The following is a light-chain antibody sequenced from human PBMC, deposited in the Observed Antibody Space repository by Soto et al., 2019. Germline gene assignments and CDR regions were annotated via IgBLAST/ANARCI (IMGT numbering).Light chain of an antibody. CDR3: QQYGTLPPT. V-gene: IGKV3-20*01. Sequence: EIVLTQSPGTLSLSPGERATLSCRASQTVSNTFLAWYQQKSGQAPKLLIYGASNRATGIPDRFSGSGSGTDFTLTISRLEPEDFAVYYCQQYGTLPPTFGGGTKVEI. J-gene: IGKJ4*01. CDR1: QTVSNTF. CDR2: GAS.